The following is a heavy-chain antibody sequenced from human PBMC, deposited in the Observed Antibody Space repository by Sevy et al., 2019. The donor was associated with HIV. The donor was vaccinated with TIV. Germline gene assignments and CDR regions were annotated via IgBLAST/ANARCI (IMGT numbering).Heavy chain of an antibody. Sequence: SETLSLTCTVSGGSISSYYWSWIRQPPGKGLEWIGYIYYSGSTNYNPSLKSRVTISVDTSKNQFSLKLSSVTAADTAVYYCARDRCSSTSCHLFDYWGQRTLVTVSS. D-gene: IGHD2-2*01. CDR1: GGSISSYY. CDR3: ARDRCSSTSCHLFDY. CDR2: IYYSGST. J-gene: IGHJ4*02. V-gene: IGHV4-59*13.